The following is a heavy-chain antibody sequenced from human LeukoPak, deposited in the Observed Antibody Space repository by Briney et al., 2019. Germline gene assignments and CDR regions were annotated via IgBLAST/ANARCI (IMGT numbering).Heavy chain of an antibody. D-gene: IGHD3-16*02. CDR2: IYPGDSDT. Sequence: GESLKISCKGSGYSFTSYWIGWVRQMPGEGLEWMGIIYPGDSDTRYSPSLQGQVTISADKSISTAYLQWSSLKASDTAMYYCARRVMITFGGVIGYDAFDIWGQGTMVTVSS. V-gene: IGHV5-51*01. CDR1: GYSFTSYW. J-gene: IGHJ3*02. CDR3: ARRVMITFGGVIGYDAFDI.